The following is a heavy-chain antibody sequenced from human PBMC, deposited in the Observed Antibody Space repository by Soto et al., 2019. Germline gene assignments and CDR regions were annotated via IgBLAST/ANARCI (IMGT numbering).Heavy chain of an antibody. CDR3: AKAPPDTIFGSLAFDH. V-gene: IGHV3-23*01. CDR2: ISGSGGST. J-gene: IGHJ5*02. D-gene: IGHD3-3*01. CDR1: GFTFGSYA. Sequence: GSLRLSCAASGFTFGSYAMGWVRQAPGKGLEWVSAISGSGGSTYYADSVKGRFTISRDNSKNTLYLQMNSLRAEDTAVYYCAKAPPDTIFGSLAFDHWGQGTLVTVSS.